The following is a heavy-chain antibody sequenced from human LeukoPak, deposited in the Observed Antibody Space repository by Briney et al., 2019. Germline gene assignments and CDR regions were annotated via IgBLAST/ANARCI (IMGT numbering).Heavy chain of an antibody. CDR3: ARMGAQQVGHYNFDY. CDR1: GGSFSGYY. Sequence: PSETLSLTCAVYGGSFSGYYWSWIRQPPGKGLEWIGEINHSGSTNYNPSLKSRVTISVDTSKNQFSLKLSSVTAADTAVYYCARMGAQQVGHYNFDYWGQGTLVTVSS. J-gene: IGHJ4*02. D-gene: IGHD6-13*01. CDR2: INHSGST. V-gene: IGHV4-34*01.